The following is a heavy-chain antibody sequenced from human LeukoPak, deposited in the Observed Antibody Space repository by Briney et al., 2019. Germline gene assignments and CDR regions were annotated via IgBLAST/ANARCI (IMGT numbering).Heavy chain of an antibody. J-gene: IGHJ4*02. CDR3: ARAAGGTSRDY. CDR1: RFTFSSYW. Sequence: GGSLRLSCAASRFTFSSYWMSWVRQAPGKGLEWVANIKQDGSEKYYVDSVKGRFTISRDNAKNSLYLQMNSLRDDDTAVYYCARAAGGTSRDYWGQGTLVTVSS. CDR2: IKQDGSEK. V-gene: IGHV3-7*01. D-gene: IGHD1-26*01.